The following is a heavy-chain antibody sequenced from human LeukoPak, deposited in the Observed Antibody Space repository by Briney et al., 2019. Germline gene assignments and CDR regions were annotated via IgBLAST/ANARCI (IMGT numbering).Heavy chain of an antibody. D-gene: IGHD6-19*01. CDR2: MSSDGGDI. V-gene: IGHV3-30*18. J-gene: IGHJ4*02. Sequence: PGRSLRLSCAASGFTFSRYGMHWVRQAPGKGLEWLAVMSSDGGDIYYADSVKGRFTISRDNSKNTLYLQMNSLRAEDTAVYYCSKTIAVADPTDYWGQGTLVTVSS. CDR1: GFTFSRYG. CDR3: SKTIAVADPTDY.